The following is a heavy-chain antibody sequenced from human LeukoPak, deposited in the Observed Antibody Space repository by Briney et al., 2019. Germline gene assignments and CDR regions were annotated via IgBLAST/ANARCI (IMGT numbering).Heavy chain of an antibody. CDR1: GGTFSSYA. J-gene: IGHJ4*02. V-gene: IGHV1-69*13. CDR2: IIPIFGTA. Sequence: SVKVSCKASGGTFSSYAISWVRQAPGQGLEWMGGIIPIFGTANYAQKFQGRVTITADESTSTAYMELSSLRSEDTAVYYCARDDRSYHRRGSRLPFDYWGQGTLVTVSS. CDR3: ARDDRSYHRRGSRLPFDY. D-gene: IGHD3-10*01.